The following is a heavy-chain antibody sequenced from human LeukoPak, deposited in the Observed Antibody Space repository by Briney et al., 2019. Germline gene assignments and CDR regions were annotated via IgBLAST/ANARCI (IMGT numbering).Heavy chain of an antibody. V-gene: IGHV1-2*02. D-gene: IGHD3-16*01. CDR2: INPNSGGT. Sequence: ASVKVSCKASGYTFTGYYMHWVRQAPGQGLEWMGWINPNSGGTSYAQKFQGRVTMTRDMSTSTVYMELSSLRSEDTAVYYCARSAMIAVLGEVNDAFDIWGQGTMVTVSS. CDR3: ARSAMIAVLGEVNDAFDI. J-gene: IGHJ3*02. CDR1: GYTFTGYY.